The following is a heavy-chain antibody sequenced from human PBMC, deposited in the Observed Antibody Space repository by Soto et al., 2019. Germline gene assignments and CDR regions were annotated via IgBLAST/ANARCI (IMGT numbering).Heavy chain of an antibody. CDR3: AKDGTHRGYPWGSNGMDV. V-gene: IGHV3-23*01. Sequence: HPGGSLRLSCAASGFTFSSYAMSWVRQAPGKGLEWVSAISGSGGSTYYADSVKGRFTISRDNSKNTLYLQMNSLRAEDTAVYYCAKDGTHRGYPWGSNGMDVWGQGTTVTVSS. J-gene: IGHJ6*02. D-gene: IGHD5-18*01. CDR2: ISGSGGST. CDR1: GFTFSSYA.